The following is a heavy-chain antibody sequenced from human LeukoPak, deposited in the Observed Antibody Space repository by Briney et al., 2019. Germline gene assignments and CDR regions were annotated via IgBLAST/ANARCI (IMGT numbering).Heavy chain of an antibody. D-gene: IGHD3-10*01. CDR1: GYTFTSYD. J-gene: IGHJ5*02. CDR2: MNPNSGNT. Sequence: ASVKVSCKASGYTFTSYDINWVRQATGQGLEWMGWMNPNSGNTGYAQKFQGRVTMTRNTSISTAYMELSSLRSEDTAVYYCARASYYYGSGSPKGFDPWGQGTLVTVSS. V-gene: IGHV1-8*01. CDR3: ARASYYYGSGSPKGFDP.